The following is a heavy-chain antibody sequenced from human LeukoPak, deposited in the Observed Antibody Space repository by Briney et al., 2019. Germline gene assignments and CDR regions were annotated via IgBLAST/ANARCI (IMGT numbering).Heavy chain of an antibody. J-gene: IGHJ4*02. Sequence: SETLSLTCTVSGASISSYYWSLIRQPPGEGLEWIGYIHYGGSTNYNPSLKSRVTISVDTSKNQFSLNLKSVTAADTALYYCACGTYYYFDYWGQGTLVTVSS. CDR2: IHYGGST. D-gene: IGHD1-26*01. CDR3: ACGTYYYFDY. CDR1: GASISSYY. V-gene: IGHV4-59*01.